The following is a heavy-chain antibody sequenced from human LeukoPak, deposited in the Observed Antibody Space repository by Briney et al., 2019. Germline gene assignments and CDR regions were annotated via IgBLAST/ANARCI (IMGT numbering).Heavy chain of an antibody. CDR2: ISGSGDST. Sequence: GGSLRLSCAASGFTFSSNSMTWVRQTPGKGLEWVSGISGSGDSTFYADSVKGRFTISRDNSRDTLYLQMSSLRPEDTAVYYCTKWSGFGDDWGQGTLVTVSS. CDR3: TKWSGFGDD. D-gene: IGHD3-10*01. V-gene: IGHV3-23*01. J-gene: IGHJ4*02. CDR1: GFTFSSNS.